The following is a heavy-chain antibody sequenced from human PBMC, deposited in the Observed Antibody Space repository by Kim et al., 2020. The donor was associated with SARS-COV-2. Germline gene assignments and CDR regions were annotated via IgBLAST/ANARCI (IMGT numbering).Heavy chain of an antibody. CDR3: AKDSEQGITMVRGTLDY. V-gene: IGHV3-30*02. J-gene: IGHJ4*02. D-gene: IGHD3-10*01. Sequence: VKGRFTISRDKSKNTLYLQMNSLRAEDTAVYYCAKDSEQGITMVRGTLDYWGQGTLVTVSS.